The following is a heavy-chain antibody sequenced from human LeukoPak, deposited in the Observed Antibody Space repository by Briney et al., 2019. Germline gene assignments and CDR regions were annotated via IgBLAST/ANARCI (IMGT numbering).Heavy chain of an antibody. CDR2: ISTSSRYI. CDR3: ARADCSSSTCYLRRSWFDP. V-gene: IGHV3-21*01. Sequence: GGSLRLSCAASGFTLSNYDMNWVRQAPGKGLEWVSSISTSSRYIYYKDSVRGRFTISRDDAKNSLYLEMNSLSAEDTAVYYCARADCSSSTCYLRRSWFDPWGQGTLVTVSS. D-gene: IGHD2-2*01. CDR1: GFTLSNYD. J-gene: IGHJ5*02.